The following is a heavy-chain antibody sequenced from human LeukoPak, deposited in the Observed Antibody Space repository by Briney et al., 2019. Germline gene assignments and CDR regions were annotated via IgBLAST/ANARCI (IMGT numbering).Heavy chain of an antibody. Sequence: ASVKVSCKASGYTFTGYYMHWVRQAPGKGLGGMGWINPNSGGTNYAQKFQGRVTMTRDTSISTAYMELSRLRSDDTAVYYCARDVSQSAMVDYWGQGTLVTVSS. CDR3: ARDVSQSAMVDY. CDR2: INPNSGGT. J-gene: IGHJ4*02. V-gene: IGHV1-2*02. D-gene: IGHD5-18*01. CDR1: GYTFTGYY.